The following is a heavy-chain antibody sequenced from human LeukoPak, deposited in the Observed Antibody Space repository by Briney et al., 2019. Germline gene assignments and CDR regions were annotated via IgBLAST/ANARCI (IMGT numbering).Heavy chain of an antibody. Sequence: PSETLSLTCAVYGGSFSGYYWSWIRQPPGKGLEWIGEINHSGSTNYNPSLKSRVTISVDTSKNQFSLKLSSVTAADTAVYYCARGAHFWTFAVRGSYFDYWGQGALVTASS. CDR1: GGSFSGYY. D-gene: IGHD3-3*02. V-gene: IGHV4-34*01. J-gene: IGHJ4*02. CDR2: INHSGST. CDR3: ARGAHFWTFAVRGSYFDY.